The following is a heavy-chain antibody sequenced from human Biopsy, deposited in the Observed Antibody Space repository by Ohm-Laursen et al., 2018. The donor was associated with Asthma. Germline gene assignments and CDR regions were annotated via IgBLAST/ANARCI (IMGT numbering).Heavy chain of an antibody. D-gene: IGHD6-13*01. J-gene: IGHJ4*02. Sequence: LSLTCAVSGFAVSRDYMFWVRQAPGKGLEWVSVIYSGGTSDTADSVRGRFTISRDFYKNTLYLQMDSLRAEDTAVYYCARGDSSSWSHYYFDYWGQGTLVTVSS. CDR3: ARGDSSSWSHYYFDY. CDR2: IYSGGTS. CDR1: GFAVSRDY. V-gene: IGHV3-53*01.